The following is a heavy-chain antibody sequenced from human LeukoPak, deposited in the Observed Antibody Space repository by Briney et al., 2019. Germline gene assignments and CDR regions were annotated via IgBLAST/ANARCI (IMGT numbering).Heavy chain of an antibody. CDR2: IWYDGSDK. CDR3: ARGSGGYYNWFDP. V-gene: IGHV3-33*01. Sequence: GGSLRLSCATSGFTFNSYGMHWVRQAPGKGLEWVAVIWYDGSDKYYADSVKGRFTISRDNSKNTLYLQMSSLRAGDTAVYYCARGSGGYYNWFDPWGQGTLVIVSS. D-gene: IGHD3-10*01. CDR1: GFTFNSYG. J-gene: IGHJ5*02.